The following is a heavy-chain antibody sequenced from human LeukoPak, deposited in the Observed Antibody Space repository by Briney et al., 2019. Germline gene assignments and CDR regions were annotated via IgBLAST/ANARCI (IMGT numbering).Heavy chain of an antibody. Sequence: GGSLRVSCAASGFTFSTYSMNWVRQAPGKGLEWVSSIGGSSRSIYHADSVKGRFTISRDNAKNSLFLQMNSLRAEDPAVYYCAREVDEGFDNWGQGTLVTVSS. J-gene: IGHJ4*02. CDR3: AREVDEGFDN. V-gene: IGHV3-21*01. CDR2: IGGSSRSI. CDR1: GFTFSTYS. D-gene: IGHD3-9*01.